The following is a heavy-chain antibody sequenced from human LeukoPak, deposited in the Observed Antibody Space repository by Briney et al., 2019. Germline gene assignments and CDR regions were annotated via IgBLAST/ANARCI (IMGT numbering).Heavy chain of an antibody. D-gene: IGHD6-13*01. J-gene: IGHJ5*02. CDR3: ARDPYSSSWSPYNWFDP. CDR1: GFTFNNYW. V-gene: IGHV3-7*01. CDR2: IKQDGSEK. Sequence: PGGSLRLSCAASGFTFNNYWMNWVRQAPGKGLEWVANIKQDGSEKYYVDSVKGRFTISRDNAKNSLYLQMNSLRAEDTAVYYCARDPYSSSWSPYNWFDPWGQGTLVTVSS.